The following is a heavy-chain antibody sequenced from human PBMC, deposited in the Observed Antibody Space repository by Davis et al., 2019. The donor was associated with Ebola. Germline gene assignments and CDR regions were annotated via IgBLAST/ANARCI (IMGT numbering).Heavy chain of an antibody. Sequence: GESLKISCAAPGFTFSSSAMSWVRQAPGKGLEWLSSIGGSGGNTYYADSVKGRFTISRDNPKNTLYLQMHSLKAEDTAVYYCAKVEVATIFYWGQGTLLTVSS. J-gene: IGHJ4*02. CDR3: AKVEVATIFY. CDR2: IGGSGGNT. CDR1: GFTFSSSA. V-gene: IGHV3-23*01. D-gene: IGHD5-12*01.